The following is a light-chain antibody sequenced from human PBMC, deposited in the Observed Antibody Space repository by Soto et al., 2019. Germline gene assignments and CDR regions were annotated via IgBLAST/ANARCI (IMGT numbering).Light chain of an antibody. Sequence: DIQMTQSPSTLSASVGDRVTITCRASQRISSWLAWYQQKPGKAPKLLIYKASSLESGVPSRFSGSGSGTEFTLTISSLQPDDFATYSCQQYNSYSPAFTFGPGTKVDIK. CDR2: KAS. CDR3: QQYNSYSPAFT. CDR1: QRISSW. J-gene: IGKJ3*01. V-gene: IGKV1-5*03.